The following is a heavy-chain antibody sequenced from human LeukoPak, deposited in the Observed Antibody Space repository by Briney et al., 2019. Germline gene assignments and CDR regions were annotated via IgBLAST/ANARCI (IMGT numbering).Heavy chain of an antibody. Sequence: PSETLSLTCTVSGGSISSGGYYWSWIRQPPGKGLEWIGYIYHSGSTYYNPSLKSRVTISVDTSKNQFSLGLGSVTAADTAVYYCARVTTGNWFDPWGQGTLVTVSS. J-gene: IGHJ5*02. D-gene: IGHD3-22*01. CDR3: ARVTTGNWFDP. CDR2: IYHSGST. V-gene: IGHV4-30-2*01. CDR1: GGSISSGGYY.